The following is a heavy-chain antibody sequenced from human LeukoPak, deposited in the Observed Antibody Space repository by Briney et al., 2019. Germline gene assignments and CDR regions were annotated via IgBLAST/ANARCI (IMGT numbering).Heavy chain of an antibody. V-gene: IGHV1-8*03. Sequence: ASVKVSCKASGYTFTSYDINWVRQATGQGLEWMGWMNPNSGNTGYAQKFQGRVTITGNTSISTAYMELSSLRSEDTAVYYCARGRRVIARLERRSIMQKKPNYYYYMDVWGKGTTVTVSS. J-gene: IGHJ6*03. CDR1: GYTFTSYD. CDR3: ARGRRVIARLERRSIMQKKPNYYYYMDV. CDR2: MNPNSGNT. D-gene: IGHD1-1*01.